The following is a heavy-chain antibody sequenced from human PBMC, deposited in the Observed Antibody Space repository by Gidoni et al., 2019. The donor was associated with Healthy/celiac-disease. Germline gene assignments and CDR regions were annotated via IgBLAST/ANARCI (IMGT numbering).Heavy chain of an antibody. J-gene: IGHJ6*03. D-gene: IGHD3-22*01. CDR3: ARGRGFGYYDSSGYYLFGYYYYMDV. Sequence: QVQLQQWGAGLLKPSETLSLTCAVYGGSFSGYYWRWLRQPPGKGLEWIGEINHSGSTNYNPSLKSRVTISVDTSKNQFSLKLSSVTAADTAVYYCARGRGFGYYDSSGYYLFGYYYYMDVWGKGTTVTVSS. V-gene: IGHV4-34*01. CDR1: GGSFSGYY. CDR2: INHSGST.